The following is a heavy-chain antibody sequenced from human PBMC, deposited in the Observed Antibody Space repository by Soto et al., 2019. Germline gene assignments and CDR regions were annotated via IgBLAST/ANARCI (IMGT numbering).Heavy chain of an antibody. CDR2: ISYDGDNK. CDR1: GFSFSSYA. V-gene: IGHV3-30-3*01. D-gene: IGHD3-16*01. J-gene: IGHJ4*02. Sequence: QVQLLESGGGVVQPGRSLRLSCAASGFSFSSYAMYWVRQPPGKGLEWVAFISYDGDNKYYADSLKGRFTISRDNSKNTLYLQVNSLRAEDTALYYCARGEDYGTSDYFDYWGPGTLVTVSS. CDR3: ARGEDYGTSDYFDY.